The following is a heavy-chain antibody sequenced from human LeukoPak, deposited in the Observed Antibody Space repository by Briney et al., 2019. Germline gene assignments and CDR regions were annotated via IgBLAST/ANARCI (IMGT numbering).Heavy chain of an antibody. J-gene: IGHJ3*02. CDR2: INWNGGST. CDR3: ARPTGYSYGGGDAFDI. Sequence: GGSLRLSCAASGFTFDDYGMSWVRQAPGKGLEWVSGINWNGGSTGYADSVKGRFTISRDNAKNSLYLQMNSLRAEDTAVYYCARPTGYSYGGGDAFDIWGQGTMVTVSS. CDR1: GFTFDDYG. V-gene: IGHV3-20*04. D-gene: IGHD5-18*01.